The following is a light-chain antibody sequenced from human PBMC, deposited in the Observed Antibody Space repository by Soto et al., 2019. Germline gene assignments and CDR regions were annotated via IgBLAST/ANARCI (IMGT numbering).Light chain of an antibody. CDR2: DVS. V-gene: IGLV2-8*01. CDR3: SSYAGSINFYV. J-gene: IGLJ1*01. Sequence: ALTQPPSASGSPGQSVTISCTGTSSDVGGYNYVSWYQQFPGKAPKLMIYDVSERPSGVPDRFSGSKSGNTASLTVSGLQAEDEADYYCSSYAGSINFYVFGTGTKVTV. CDR1: SSDVGGYNY.